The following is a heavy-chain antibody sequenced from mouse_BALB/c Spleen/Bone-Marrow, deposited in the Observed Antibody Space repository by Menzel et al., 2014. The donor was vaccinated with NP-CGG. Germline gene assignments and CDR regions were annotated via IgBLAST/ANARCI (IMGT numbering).Heavy chain of an antibody. Sequence: DLVKPGASVKLSCKASGYTFTSYWVNWIKKRPGQGLEGIGRIAPGSGSTYYDEMLKGKATLTVDTSSSTAYIQLSSLSSEDSAVYFCARSYYGRAMDYWGQGTSVAVSS. CDR1: GYTFTSYW. J-gene: IGHJ4*01. CDR2: IAPGSGST. D-gene: IGHD1-1*01. V-gene: IGHV1S41*01. CDR3: ARSYYGRAMDY.